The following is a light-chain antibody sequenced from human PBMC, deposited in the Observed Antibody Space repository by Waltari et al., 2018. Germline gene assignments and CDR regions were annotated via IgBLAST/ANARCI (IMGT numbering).Light chain of an antibody. CDR1: QDISNY. Sequence: DIQMTQSPSSLSASVGARVTITCQASQDISNYLNWYQQKPGKAPKPLISDASNLETGVPSRISASGSGTDFTFTIRGLQPEDIATYYCLHYDNLPRYTFGQGTKLEIK. V-gene: IGKV1-33*01. J-gene: IGKJ2*01. CDR3: LHYDNLPRYT. CDR2: DAS.